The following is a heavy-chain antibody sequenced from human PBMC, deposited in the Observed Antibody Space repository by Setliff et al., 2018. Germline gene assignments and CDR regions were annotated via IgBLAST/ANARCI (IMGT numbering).Heavy chain of an antibody. D-gene: IGHD3-10*01. Sequence: PGGSLRLSCAASGFTFSSYAMSWVRQAPGKGLEWVSAISGSGGSTYYADSVKGRFTISRDNSKNTLYLQMNSLRAEDTAVYYCAKQGLLWFGELFHTHEYWGQGTLVTVSS. CDR2: ISGSGGST. J-gene: IGHJ4*02. V-gene: IGHV3-23*01. CDR3: AKQGLLWFGELFHTHEY. CDR1: GFTFSSYA.